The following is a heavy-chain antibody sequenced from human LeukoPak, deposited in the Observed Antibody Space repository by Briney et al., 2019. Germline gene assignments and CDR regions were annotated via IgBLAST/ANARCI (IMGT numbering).Heavy chain of an antibody. D-gene: IGHD1-26*01. J-gene: IGHJ3*02. V-gene: IGHV1-24*01. CDR1: EYTLTELS. CDR2: FDPEDGEI. Sequence: ASVKVSCTVPEYTLTELSMHWVRQAPGKGLEWLGGFDPEDGEIIYAQKFQGRVTMSDDTSTDTAYTELGSLRSDDTAVYYCAADRGDYSGSYWTAFDIWGQGTMVTVSS. CDR3: AADRGDYSGSYWTAFDI.